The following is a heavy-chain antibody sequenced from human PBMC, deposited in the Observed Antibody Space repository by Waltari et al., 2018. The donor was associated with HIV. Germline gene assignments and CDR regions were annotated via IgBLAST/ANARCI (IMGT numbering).Heavy chain of an antibody. CDR3: VRDRGSSWLLYYFDN. D-gene: IGHD5-18*01. V-gene: IGHV3-30*03. J-gene: IGHJ4*02. Sequence: QVKLVESGGRVVQTGGTVRSSYAASGVGCRTFGLHWVRQAPGRGLEWLAAISSDGGAQQFADSVKGRFSISRDNFRKTLFLQMDRVRPEDTAVYYCVRDRGSSWLLYYFDNWGQGTHVSVSS. CDR2: ISSDGGAQ. CDR1: GVGCRTFG.